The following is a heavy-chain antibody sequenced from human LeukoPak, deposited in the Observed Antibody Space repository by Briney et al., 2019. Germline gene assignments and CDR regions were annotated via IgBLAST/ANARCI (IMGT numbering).Heavy chain of an antibody. Sequence: RTSETLSLTCTVSGGSISSYYWSWIRQPPGKGLEWIGYIYYSGSTNYNPSLKSRVTISVDTSKNQFSLKLSSVTAADTAVYYCARAAYYYDSSGYYDYWGQGTLVTVPS. D-gene: IGHD3-22*01. CDR1: GGSISSYY. V-gene: IGHV4-59*01. CDR3: ARAAYYYDSSGYYDY. J-gene: IGHJ4*02. CDR2: IYYSGST.